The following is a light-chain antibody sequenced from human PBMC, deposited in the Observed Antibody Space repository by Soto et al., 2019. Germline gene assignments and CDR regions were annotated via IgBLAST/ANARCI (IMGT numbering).Light chain of an antibody. Sequence: QSALTQPASVSGSPGQSITISCTGTSSDVGGYNYVSWYQQHPGKAPKLMIYDVSNRPSWVSNRFSGSTSGNTASLTISGVQAEDEDDDYCSSYTSSSTLVVFGGGTKLTVL. V-gene: IGLV2-14*01. J-gene: IGLJ2*01. CDR1: SSDVGGYNY. CDR3: SSYTSSSTLVV. CDR2: DVS.